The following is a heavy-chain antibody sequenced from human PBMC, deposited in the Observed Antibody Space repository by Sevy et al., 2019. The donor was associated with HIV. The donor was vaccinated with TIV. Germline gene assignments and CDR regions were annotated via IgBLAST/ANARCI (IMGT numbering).Heavy chain of an antibody. CDR3: ARHRRGSGHDY. CDR1: GGSISSYY. J-gene: IGHJ4*02. CDR2: IYYSGST. Sequence: SETLSLTCTVSGGSISSYYWSWIRQPPGKGLEWIGYIYYSGSTNYNPSLKSRVTISVDTSKNQFSLKLSSVTAADTAVYYCARHRRGSGHDYWGQGTLVTVSS. D-gene: IGHD3-10*01. V-gene: IGHV4-59*08.